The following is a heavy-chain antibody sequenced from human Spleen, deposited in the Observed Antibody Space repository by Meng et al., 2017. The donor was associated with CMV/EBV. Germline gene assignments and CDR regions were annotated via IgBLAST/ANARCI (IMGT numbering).Heavy chain of an antibody. CDR3: ARDGVGANTLDY. D-gene: IGHD1-26*01. CDR1: GFTFDDYA. Sequence: SLKISCAASGFTFDDYAMHWVRQAPGKGLEWVSGISWNSGSIGYADSVKGRFTISRDNAKNSLYLQMNSLRAEDTAVYYCARDGVGANTLDYWGQGTLVTVSS. V-gene: IGHV3-9*01. CDR2: ISWNSGSI. J-gene: IGHJ4*02.